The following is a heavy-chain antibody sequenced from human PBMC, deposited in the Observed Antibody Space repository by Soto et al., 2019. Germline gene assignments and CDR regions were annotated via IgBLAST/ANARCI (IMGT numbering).Heavy chain of an antibody. D-gene: IGHD2-8*01. CDR1: GGSISTYY. Sequence: SETLSLTCTVSGGSISTYYWNWIRQPPGKGLEWIGYIYYGGSANYNPSLKSRVTISVDTSKKQLSLKLSSVTAADTAVYYCARGGHCTNGVCSALDYWGQGTLVTVSS. CDR2: IYYGGSA. V-gene: IGHV4-59*08. CDR3: ARGGHCTNGVCSALDY. J-gene: IGHJ4*02.